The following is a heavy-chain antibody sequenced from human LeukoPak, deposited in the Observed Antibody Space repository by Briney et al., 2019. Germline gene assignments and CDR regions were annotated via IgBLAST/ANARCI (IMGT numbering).Heavy chain of an antibody. CDR2: ISGSGGST. V-gene: IGHV3-23*01. CDR3: ARGVRSWYFDL. D-gene: IGHD2-8*01. J-gene: IGHJ2*01. CDR1: GFTFSSYA. Sequence: QTGGSLRLSCAASGFTFSSYAMSWVRQAPGKGLEWVSAISGSGGSTYYADSVKGRYTISRDNSKNPLYLQMNSLTGDDTAVYYCARGVRSWYFDLWGRGTVITVSS.